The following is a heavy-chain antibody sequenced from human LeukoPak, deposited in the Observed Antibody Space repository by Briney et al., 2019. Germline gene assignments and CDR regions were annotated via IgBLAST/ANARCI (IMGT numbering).Heavy chain of an antibody. Sequence: PGGSLRLSCAASGFTFSTYSMTWVRQAPGEGLEWVSSISSGSYYIYQADSVKGRFTISRDNAKNSLYLQMNSLRAKDTAVYYCARDLEYCGGDCPTYWYFDLWGRGTLVTVSS. CDR1: GFTFSTYS. D-gene: IGHD2-21*02. CDR3: ARDLEYCGGDCPTYWYFDL. J-gene: IGHJ2*01. V-gene: IGHV3-21*01. CDR2: ISSGSYYI.